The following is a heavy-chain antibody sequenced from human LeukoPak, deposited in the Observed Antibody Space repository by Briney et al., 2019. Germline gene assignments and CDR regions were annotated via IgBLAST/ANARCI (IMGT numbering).Heavy chain of an antibody. Sequence: ASVTVSCKASGYTFTSYGISWVRQAPGQGLEWMGWISAYNGNTNYAQKLQGRVTMTTDTSTSTAYMELRSLRSDDTAVYYCARDGDYSYYYDSSGLDYWGQGTLVTVSS. CDR2: ISAYNGNT. CDR1: GYTFTSYG. V-gene: IGHV1-18*01. D-gene: IGHD3-22*01. J-gene: IGHJ4*02. CDR3: ARDGDYSYYYDSSGLDY.